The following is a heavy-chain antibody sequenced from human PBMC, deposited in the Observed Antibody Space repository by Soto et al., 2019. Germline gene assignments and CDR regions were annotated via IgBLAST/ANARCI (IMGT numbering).Heavy chain of an antibody. J-gene: IGHJ5*02. V-gene: IGHV4-39*01. D-gene: IGHD3-3*02. Sequence: SETLPLTCTVSGDSIISSDFYWGWVRQPPGKGLEWIGSIFYLGSSYYNPSLKSRVTMSVDTSKNQFSLRLRSVTAADTALYCCARHSLALRKNNWFDPWGQVIMVT. CDR3: ARHSLALRKNNWFDP. CDR2: IFYLGSS. CDR1: GDSIISSDFY.